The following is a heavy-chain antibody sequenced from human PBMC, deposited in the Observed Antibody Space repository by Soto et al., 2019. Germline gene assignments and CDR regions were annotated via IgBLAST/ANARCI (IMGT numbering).Heavy chain of an antibody. CDR2: ISYDGSNK. V-gene: IGHV3-30*18. CDR1: GFTFSSYG. D-gene: IGHD2-2*01. J-gene: IGHJ3*02. Sequence: GGSLRLSCAASGFTFSSYGMHWVRQAPGKGLEWVAVISYDGSNKYYADSVKGRFTISRDNSKNTLYLQMNSLRAEDTAVYYCAKMGLSSAFDIWGQGTMVTVSS. CDR3: AKMGLSSAFDI.